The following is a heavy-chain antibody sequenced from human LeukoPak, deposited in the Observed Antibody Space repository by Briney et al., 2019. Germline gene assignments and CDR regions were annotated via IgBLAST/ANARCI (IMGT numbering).Heavy chain of an antibody. D-gene: IGHD4-17*01. CDR1: GFTFNSYG. Sequence: GGSLRLSCAASGFTFNSYGIHWVRQAPGKGLEWVAFIWYDGSNKYYADSVKGRFTVSRDNSKNTLYLQMNSLRAEDTAVYYCARARTTRGFDYWGQGTLVTVSS. J-gene: IGHJ4*02. CDR3: ARARTTRGFDY. CDR2: IWYDGSNK. V-gene: IGHV3-33*01.